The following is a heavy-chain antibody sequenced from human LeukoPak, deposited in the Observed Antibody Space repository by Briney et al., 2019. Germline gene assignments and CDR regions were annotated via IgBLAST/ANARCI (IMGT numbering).Heavy chain of an antibody. CDR1: GGSIFGYY. D-gene: IGHD3-22*01. CDR3: ARRAYYDIRGHSPASGYLDL. CDR2: IYSNGIT. Sequence: PSETLSLTCTVSGGSIFGYYWNWIRQPPGKGLEWIGYIYSNGITSYNPSLRSRGTISIATSKNQFSLRLRSVTAADTAIYYCARRAYYDIRGHSPASGYLDLWGRGTLVSVSS. V-gene: IGHV4-4*08. J-gene: IGHJ2*01.